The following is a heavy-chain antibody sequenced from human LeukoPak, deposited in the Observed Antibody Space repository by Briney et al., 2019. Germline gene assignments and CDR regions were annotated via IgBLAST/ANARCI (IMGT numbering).Heavy chain of an antibody. CDR3: AREEMGVGGSYLFDY. V-gene: IGHV3-21*01. D-gene: IGHD1-26*01. CDR2: ISSSSSYI. CDR1: GFTFSSYS. Sequence: GGSLRLSCAASGFTFSSYSMNWVRQAPGKGLEWVSSISSSSSYIYYADSVKGRFTISRDNAKNSLYLQMNSLRAEDTAVYYCAREEMGVGGSYLFDYWGQGTLVTVSS. J-gene: IGHJ4*02.